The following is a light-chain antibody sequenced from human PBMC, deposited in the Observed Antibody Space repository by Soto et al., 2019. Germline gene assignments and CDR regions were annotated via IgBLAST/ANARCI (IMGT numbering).Light chain of an antibody. CDR1: SSDVGAYKY. V-gene: IGLV2-14*03. Sequence: QSALTQPASVSGSPRQSITISCTGTSSDVGAYKYVSWFQQYPGKVPKLIIYEVNDRPSGVSNRFSASKSGNTASLTISGLQAEDEADYYCSSYTRQSTYVFGTGTKLTVL. CDR2: EVN. CDR3: SSYTRQSTYV. J-gene: IGLJ1*01.